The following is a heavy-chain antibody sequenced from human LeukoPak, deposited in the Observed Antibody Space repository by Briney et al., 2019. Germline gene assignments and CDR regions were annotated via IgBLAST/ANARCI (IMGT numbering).Heavy chain of an antibody. J-gene: IGHJ4*02. CDR1: GFTFSSYA. CDR2: ISGSGGST. CDR3: ARDSDYYDSSGSDY. D-gene: IGHD3-22*01. Sequence: GGSLRLSCAASGFTFSSYAMSWVRQAPGKGLEWVSAISGSGGSTYYADSVKGRFTISRDNAKNSLYLQMNSLRAEDTAVYYCARDSDYYDSSGSDYWGQGTLVTVSS. V-gene: IGHV3-23*01.